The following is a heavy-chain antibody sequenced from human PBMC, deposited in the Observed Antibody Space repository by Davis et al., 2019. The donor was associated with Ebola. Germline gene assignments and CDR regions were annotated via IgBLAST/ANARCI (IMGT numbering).Heavy chain of an antibody. CDR3: ATDSPLNTESWLVIGY. CDR2: IIPILGIA. D-gene: IGHD3-22*01. CDR1: GGTFSSYA. J-gene: IGHJ4*02. Sequence: SVKVSCKASGGTFSSYAISWVRQAPGQGLEWMGGIIPILGIANYAQKFQGRVTITADESTSTAYMELRSLRSEDTAVYYCATDSPLNTESWLVIGYWGQGTLVTVSS. V-gene: IGHV1-69*10.